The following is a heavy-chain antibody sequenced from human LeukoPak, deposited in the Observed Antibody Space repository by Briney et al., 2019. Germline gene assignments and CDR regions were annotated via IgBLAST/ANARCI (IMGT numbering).Heavy chain of an antibody. CDR3: AREPVAGYYYYMDV. CDR1: GYSISSGYY. J-gene: IGHJ6*03. V-gene: IGHV4-38-2*02. Sequence: SETLSLTCTVSGYSISSGYYWGWIRQPPGKGLEWIGYIYYSGSTYYNPSLKSRVTISVDTSKNQFSLKLSSVTAADTAVYYCAREPVAGYYYYMDVWGKGTTVTVSS. D-gene: IGHD6-19*01. CDR2: IYYSGST.